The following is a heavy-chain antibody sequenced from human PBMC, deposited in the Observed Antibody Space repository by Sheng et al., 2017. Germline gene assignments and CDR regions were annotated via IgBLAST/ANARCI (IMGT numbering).Heavy chain of an antibody. CDR3: TRDPTH. CDR1: GGSISGSDYY. V-gene: IGHV4-39*07. J-gene: IGHJ1*01. Sequence: QLQLQESGPRLVKPSETLSLTCIVSGGSISGSDYYWGWIRQPPGKGLEWIGSIYDSGRTFLQSVPRESSHISVDTSKNQFSLRLNSVTAADTAVYYCTRDPTHWGQGTLVTVSS. CDR2: IYDSGRT.